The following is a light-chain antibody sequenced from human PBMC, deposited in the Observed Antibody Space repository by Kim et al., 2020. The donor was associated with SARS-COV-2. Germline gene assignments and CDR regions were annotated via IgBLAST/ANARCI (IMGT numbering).Light chain of an antibody. J-gene: IGLJ2*01. V-gene: IGLV1-51*01. CDR1: ASNIGNNY. CDR2: DTD. CDR3: ATWGSTLRAVV. Sequence: QSVLTQPPSVSAAPGQRVTMSCSGGASNIGNNYVAWYQHVPGTAPKLVIHDTDDRASGVPDRFSGCKYGTSATLGITGLQTGDEAVYYCATWGSTLRAVVFGGGTKVAVL.